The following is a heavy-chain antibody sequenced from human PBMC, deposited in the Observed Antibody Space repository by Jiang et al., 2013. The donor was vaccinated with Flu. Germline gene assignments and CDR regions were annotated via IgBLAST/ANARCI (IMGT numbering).Heavy chain of an antibody. CDR3: ARASGWSQTYYFDY. CDR1: GFTFSSYA. V-gene: IGHV3-30*04. J-gene: IGHJ4*02. Sequence: VQLLESGGGVVQPGRSLRLSCATSGFTFSSYAMFWVRQAPGKGPEWVAIISYEGSNKDYADSVKGRFTLSRDNSKNTLYLQMNSLRVEDTAVYYCARASGWSQTYYFDYWGQGTLVTVSS. CDR2: ISYEGSNK. D-gene: IGHD6-19*01.